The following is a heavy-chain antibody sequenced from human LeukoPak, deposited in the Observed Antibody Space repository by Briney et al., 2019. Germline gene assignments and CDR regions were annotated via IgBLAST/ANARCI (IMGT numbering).Heavy chain of an antibody. CDR3: ARRAGGNNYYFDY. CDR2: INPNSGGT. V-gene: IGHV1-2*02. D-gene: IGHD1/OR15-1a*01. Sequence: ASVKVSCKASGYTFTAYYMHWARQAPGQGLEWMGWINPNSGGTNYAQKFQGRVTMIRDTSISTAYMELSRLRSDDTAAYYCARRAGGNNYYFDYWGQGTLVTVSS. J-gene: IGHJ4*02. CDR1: GYTFTAYY.